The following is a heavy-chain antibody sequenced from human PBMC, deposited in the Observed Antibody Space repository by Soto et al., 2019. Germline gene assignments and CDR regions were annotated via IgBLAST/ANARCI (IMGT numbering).Heavy chain of an antibody. CDR2: ISAYNGNT. Sequence: ASVKVSCKASGYTFTSYYMHWVRQAPGQGREWMGWISAYNGNTNYAQKLQGRVTMTTDTSTSTAYMELRSLRSGDTAVYYCARGWRVGAVAGPRREHLYYFDYWGQGTLVTVSS. V-gene: IGHV1-18*04. CDR1: GYTFTSYY. D-gene: IGHD6-19*01. CDR3: ARGWRVGAVAGPRREHLYYFDY. J-gene: IGHJ4*02.